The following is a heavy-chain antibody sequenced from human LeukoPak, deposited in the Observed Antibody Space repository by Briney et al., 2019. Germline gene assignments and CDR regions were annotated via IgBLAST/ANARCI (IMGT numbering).Heavy chain of an antibody. CDR2: ISSSGSTI. J-gene: IGHJ4*02. D-gene: IGHD3-9*01. V-gene: IGHV3-48*03. Sequence: GGSLRLSCAASGFTFSNYEMNWVRQAPRKGLEWVSYISSSGSTIYYADSVKGRFTISRDNAKNSLYLQMNSLRAEDTAVYYCARENYDILTGYYSESYWGQGTLVTVSS. CDR3: ARENYDILTGYYSESY. CDR1: GFTFSNYE.